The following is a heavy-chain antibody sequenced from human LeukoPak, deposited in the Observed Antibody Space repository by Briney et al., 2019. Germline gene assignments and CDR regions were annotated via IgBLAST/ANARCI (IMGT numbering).Heavy chain of an antibody. CDR3: AKDRRACSSSSCYYRFDY. Sequence: GGSLRLSCAASEFTFSSYAMSWVRQAPGKGLGWVSAISDSGGSTYYADSVKGRFTVSRDNSKNTMYLQMNSLRAEDTAVYYCAKDRRACSSSSCYYRFDYWGQGTLVTVSS. D-gene: IGHD2-2*01. CDR2: ISDSGGST. J-gene: IGHJ4*02. V-gene: IGHV3-23*01. CDR1: EFTFSSYA.